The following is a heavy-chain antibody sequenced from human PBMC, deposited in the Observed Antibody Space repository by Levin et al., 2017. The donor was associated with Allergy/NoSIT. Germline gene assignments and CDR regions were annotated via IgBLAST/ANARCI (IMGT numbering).Heavy chain of an antibody. CDR1: GFTFSSYG. D-gene: IGHD3-22*01. J-gene: IGHJ4*02. Sequence: GGSLRLSCAASGFTFSSYGMHWVRQAPGKGLEWVAVISYDGSNKYYADSVKGRFTISRDNSKNTLYLQMNSLRAEDTAVYYCAKGPTYYYDRTQFDYWGQGTLVTVSS. CDR2: ISYDGSNK. V-gene: IGHV3-30*18. CDR3: AKGPTYYYDRTQFDY.